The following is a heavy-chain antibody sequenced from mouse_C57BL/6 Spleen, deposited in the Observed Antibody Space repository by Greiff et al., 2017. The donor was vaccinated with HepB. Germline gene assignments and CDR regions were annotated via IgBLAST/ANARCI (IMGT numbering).Heavy chain of an antibody. Sequence: VQLQESGAELVRPGTSVKMSCKASGYTFTNYWIGWAKQRPGHGLEWIGDIYPGGGYTNYNEKFKGKATLTADKSSSTAYMQFSSLTSEDSAIYYCAKRYGATVVAPFDYWGQGTTLTVSS. CDR2: IYPGGGYT. CDR3: AKRYGATVVAPFDY. V-gene: IGHV1-63*01. CDR1: GYTFTNYW. D-gene: IGHD1-1*01. J-gene: IGHJ2*01.